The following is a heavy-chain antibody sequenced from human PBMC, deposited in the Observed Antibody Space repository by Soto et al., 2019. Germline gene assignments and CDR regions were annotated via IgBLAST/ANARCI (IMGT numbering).Heavy chain of an antibody. Sequence: PGGSLRLSCAASGFIFSSFDMHWVRQAPGKGLEWVSSISGSGSRTYYADSVKGRLTISRDNSKNTLYLHMSSLRAEDTAVYYCATTYGSGIPAFDYWGQGTPVTVSS. CDR1: GFIFSSFD. CDR2: ISGSGSRT. J-gene: IGHJ4*02. CDR3: ATTYGSGIPAFDY. D-gene: IGHD3-10*01. V-gene: IGHV3-23*01.